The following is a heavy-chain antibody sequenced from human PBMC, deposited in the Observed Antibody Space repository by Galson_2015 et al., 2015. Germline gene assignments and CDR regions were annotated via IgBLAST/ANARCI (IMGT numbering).Heavy chain of an antibody. J-gene: IGHJ4*02. CDR3: ASSIAVAGYYFDY. D-gene: IGHD6-19*01. V-gene: IGHV4-59*01. Sequence: IYYRGSTNYNPSLKSRVTISVDTSKNQFSLKLSSVTAADTAVYYCASSIAVAGYYFDYWAREPWSPSPQ. CDR2: IYYRGST.